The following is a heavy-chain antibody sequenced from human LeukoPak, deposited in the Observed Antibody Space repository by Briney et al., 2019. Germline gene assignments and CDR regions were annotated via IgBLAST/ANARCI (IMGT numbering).Heavy chain of an antibody. D-gene: IGHD2-2*02. CDR1: GFTFSTYA. V-gene: IGHV3-23*01. CDR2: ISGSSGST. CDR3: AKLLWCSSSSCYRAYGMDV. Sequence: GGSLRLFCAASGFTFSTYAMSWVRQAPGKGLEWVSSISGSSGSTYYADSVKGRFTISRDNSENTLYLQMNSLRDEDTAVYHCAKLLWCSSSSCYRAYGMDVWGKGTTVTVSS. J-gene: IGHJ6*04.